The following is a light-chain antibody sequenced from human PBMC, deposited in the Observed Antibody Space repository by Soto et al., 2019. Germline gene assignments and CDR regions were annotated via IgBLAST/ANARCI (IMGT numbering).Light chain of an antibody. Sequence: DFQMTQSPSSLSASVGDRVTITCRASHDLSNYLAWYQHKPGKVPKVLIYGASTLQSGVPSRFSGSGSGTDFTLTISSLQPEDVATYYCQKYNNALGTFGQGTKVEIK. CDR3: QKYNNALGT. CDR2: GAS. CDR1: HDLSNY. J-gene: IGKJ1*01. V-gene: IGKV1-27*01.